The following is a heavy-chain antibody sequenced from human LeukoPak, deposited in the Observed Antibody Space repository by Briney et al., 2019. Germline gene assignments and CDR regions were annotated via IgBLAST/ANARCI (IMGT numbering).Heavy chain of an antibody. Sequence: ASVKVSCKASGYTFTSYDINWVRQATGQGLEWMGWMNPNSGNTGYAQKFQGRVTMTRNTSISTACMELSSLRSEDTAVYYCARGGYCSSTSCQLIDYWGQGTLVTVSS. D-gene: IGHD2-2*01. CDR1: GYTFTSYD. CDR2: MNPNSGNT. V-gene: IGHV1-8*01. CDR3: ARGGYCSSTSCQLIDY. J-gene: IGHJ4*02.